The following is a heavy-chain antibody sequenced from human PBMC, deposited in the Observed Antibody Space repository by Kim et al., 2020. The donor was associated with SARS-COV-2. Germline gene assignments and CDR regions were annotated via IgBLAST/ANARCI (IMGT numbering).Heavy chain of an antibody. V-gene: IGHV3-30*18. CDR3: AKDAIFGVVKIMYYFDY. CDR2: ISYDGSNK. CDR1: GFTFSSYG. Sequence: GGSLRLSCAASGFTFSSYGMHWVRQAPGKGLEWVAVISYDGSNKYYADSVKGRFTISRDNSKNTLYLQMNSLRAEDTAVYYCAKDAIFGVVKIMYYFDYWGQGTLVTVSS. D-gene: IGHD3-3*01. J-gene: IGHJ4*02.